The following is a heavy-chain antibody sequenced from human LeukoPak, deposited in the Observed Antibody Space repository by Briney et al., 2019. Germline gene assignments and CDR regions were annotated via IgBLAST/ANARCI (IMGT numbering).Heavy chain of an antibody. D-gene: IGHD5-18*01. CDR3: ARALPSYGTVPRRDFYYYMDV. J-gene: IGHJ6*03. V-gene: IGHV4-59*11. CDR2: ISYRGST. CDR1: GASISSHS. Sequence: PSETVSLTCIVSGASISSHSWSWIRQPPGKGLEWIGYISYRGSTNYNPSLKSRVTMSVDTSKNQFSLKVNSVTAADTALYYCARALPSYGTVPRRDFYYYMDVWGRGTTVTVSS.